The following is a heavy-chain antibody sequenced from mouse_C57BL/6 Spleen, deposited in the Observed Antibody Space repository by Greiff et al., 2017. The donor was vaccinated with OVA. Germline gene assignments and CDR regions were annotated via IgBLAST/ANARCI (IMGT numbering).Heavy chain of an antibody. CDR3: ARDYSGSSRFDY. Sequence: VQLKQSGPELVKPGDSVKISCKASGYSFTGYFMNWVMQSHGKSLEWIGRINPYNGDTFYNQKFKGKATLTVDKSSSTAHMELRSLTSEDSAVYYCARDYSGSSRFDYWGQGTTLTVSS. J-gene: IGHJ2*01. D-gene: IGHD1-1*01. CDR2: INPYNGDT. V-gene: IGHV1-20*01. CDR1: GYSFTGYF.